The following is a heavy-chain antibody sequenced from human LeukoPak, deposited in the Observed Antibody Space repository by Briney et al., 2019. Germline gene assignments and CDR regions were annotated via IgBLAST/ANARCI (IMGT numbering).Heavy chain of an antibody. Sequence: NSSETLSLTCTVSGGSISSSSYYWGWTRQPPGKGLEWIGYIYYSGSTKYNPSLKSRVTISVDTSKNQFSLKLSSVTAADTAVYYCARVHCSSTSCPPEEAYYMDVWGKGTTVTVSS. CDR3: ARVHCSSTSCPPEEAYYMDV. D-gene: IGHD2-2*01. V-gene: IGHV4-61*05. CDR1: GGSISSSSYY. CDR2: IYYSGST. J-gene: IGHJ6*03.